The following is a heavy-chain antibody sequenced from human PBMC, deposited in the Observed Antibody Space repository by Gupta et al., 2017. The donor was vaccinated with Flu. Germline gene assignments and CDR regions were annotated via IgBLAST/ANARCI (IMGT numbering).Heavy chain of an antibody. J-gene: IGHJ5*02. Sequence: VQLVQSGADVGTPGASVKVSCKASGYSFTDYYIHWVRQAPGQGLEWMGRVNTHSGSINDEHKFQGRVTLAMDTSISTAYMELTRLRSDDTAVYYWARERFCNTDSCYRWFDPWGQGTLVTVAS. CDR2: VNTHSGSI. D-gene: IGHD2-15*01. V-gene: IGHV1-2*06. CDR3: ARERFCNTDSCYRWFDP. CDR1: GYSFTDYY.